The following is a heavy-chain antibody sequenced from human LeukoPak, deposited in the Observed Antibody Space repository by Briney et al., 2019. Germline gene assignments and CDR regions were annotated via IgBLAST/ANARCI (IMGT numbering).Heavy chain of an antibody. CDR3: ARVDCSSTSCYLGAVGVAFDI. CDR2: IIPIFGTA. V-gene: IGHV1-69*05. CDR1: GGTLSSYA. Sequence: SVKVSCKASGGTLSSYAISWVRQAPGQGLEWMGGIIPIFGTANYAQKFQGRVTITTDESTSTAYMELSSLRSEDTAVYYCARVDCSSTSCYLGAVGVAFDIWGQGTMVTVSS. J-gene: IGHJ3*02. D-gene: IGHD2-2*01.